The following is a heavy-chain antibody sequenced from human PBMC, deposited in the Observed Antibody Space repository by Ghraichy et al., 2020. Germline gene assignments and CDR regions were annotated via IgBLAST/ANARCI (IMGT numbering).Heavy chain of an antibody. CDR3: ARAQLAIGWYFDL. V-gene: IGHV4-59*01. D-gene: IGHD1-1*01. Sequence: ESLNISCTVSGGSISSYYWSWIRQPPGKGLEWIGYIYYSGSTNYNPSLKSRVNISVDTSKNHFSLKLSSVTAADTAVYYCARAQLAIGWYFDLWGRGTLVTVSS. CDR2: IYYSGST. CDR1: GGSISSYY. J-gene: IGHJ2*01.